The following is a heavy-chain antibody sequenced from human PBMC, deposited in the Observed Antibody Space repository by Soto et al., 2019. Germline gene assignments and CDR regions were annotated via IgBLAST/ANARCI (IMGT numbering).Heavy chain of an antibody. CDR3: AKLDKLRYFAWLGYYYHSMNV. V-gene: IGHV4-59*08. CDR2: IYYSGTT. Sequence: QVQLQESGPGLVRPSETLSLTCTVSGGSISGSYWSWIRQPPGKGLEWIGYIYYSGTTNYSPSLEGRVTISVDTSKNQFYLKLSSVTAADTAVYYCAKLDKLRYFAWLGYYYHSMNVWGQGTTVTVSS. J-gene: IGHJ6*02. D-gene: IGHD3-9*01. CDR1: GGSISGSY.